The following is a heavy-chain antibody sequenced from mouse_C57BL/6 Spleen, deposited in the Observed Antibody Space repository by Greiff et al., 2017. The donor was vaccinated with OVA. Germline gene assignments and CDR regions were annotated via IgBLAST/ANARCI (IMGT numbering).Heavy chain of an antibody. J-gene: IGHJ4*01. CDR1: GYTFTDYY. CDR2: INPNNGGT. CDR3: ARFYYGSSYPYAMDY. Sequence: EVQLQQSGPELVKPGASVKISCKASGYTFTDYYMNWVKQSHGKSLEWIGDINPNNGGTSYNQKFKGKATLTVDKSSSTAYMELRSLTSEDSAVYYCARFYYGSSYPYAMDYWGQGTSVTVSS. D-gene: IGHD1-1*01. V-gene: IGHV1-26*01.